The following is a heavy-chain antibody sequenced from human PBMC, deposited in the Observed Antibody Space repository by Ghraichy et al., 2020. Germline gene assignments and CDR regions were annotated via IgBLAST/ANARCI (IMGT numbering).Heavy chain of an antibody. D-gene: IGHD1-26*01. V-gene: IGHV4-31*03. CDR3: ASRSGSYYLEH. CDR1: GGSISSGGYY. J-gene: IGHJ4*02. Sequence: SETLSLTCNVSGGSISSGGYYWSWIRQHPGKGLEWIGYIHHKGSTFYNPSLKSRATMSVDTSGNQFSLRLTSVTAADTAMYYCASRSGSYYLEHWGQGTLITVSS. CDR2: IHHKGST.